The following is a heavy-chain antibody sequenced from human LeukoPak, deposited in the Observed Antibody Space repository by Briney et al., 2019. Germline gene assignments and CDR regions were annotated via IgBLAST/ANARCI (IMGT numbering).Heavy chain of an antibody. Sequence: SETLSLTCTVSGDSISSSNYYWAWIRQPPGKGLEWIGSIFYSGTTYYSSSLKSRVTMSVDTSKTQFSLKLSSVTAADTAVYYCARDRRYDILTEENWFDPWGQGTLVTVSS. CDR1: GDSISSSNYY. CDR2: IFYSGTT. J-gene: IGHJ5*02. V-gene: IGHV4-39*07. D-gene: IGHD3-9*01. CDR3: ARDRRYDILTEENWFDP.